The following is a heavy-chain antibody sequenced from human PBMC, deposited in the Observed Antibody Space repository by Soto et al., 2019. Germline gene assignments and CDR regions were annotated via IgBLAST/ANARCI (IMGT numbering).Heavy chain of an antibody. J-gene: IGHJ6*02. Sequence: QVQLVQSGAEVKKPGSSVKVSCKASGGTFSSYAISWVRQAPGQGLEWMGGIIPIFGTANYAQKFQGRVTITGDEXXSXAXMVLSSPRPEDKAEYYCARDGGCGRSPSYYHYGMYGGGQGSTVTGSS. CDR2: IIPIFGTA. V-gene: IGHV1-69*12. CDR3: ARDGGCGRSPSYYHYGMYG. CDR1: GGTFSSYA.